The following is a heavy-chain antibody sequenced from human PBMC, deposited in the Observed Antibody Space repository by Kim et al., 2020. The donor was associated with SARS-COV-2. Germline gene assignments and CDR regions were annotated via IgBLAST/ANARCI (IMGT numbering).Heavy chain of an antibody. CDR2: ISAYNGNT. CDR3: ARVRPMGAGHYYGSGSYYLNWFDP. Sequence: ASVKVSCKASGYTFTSYGISWVRQAPGQGLEWMGWISAYNGNTNYAQKLQGRVTMTTDTSTSTAYMELRSLRSDDTAVYYCARVRPMGAGHYYGSGSYYLNWFDPWGQGTLVTVSS. CDR1: GYTFTSYG. D-gene: IGHD3-10*01. J-gene: IGHJ5*02. V-gene: IGHV1-18*01.